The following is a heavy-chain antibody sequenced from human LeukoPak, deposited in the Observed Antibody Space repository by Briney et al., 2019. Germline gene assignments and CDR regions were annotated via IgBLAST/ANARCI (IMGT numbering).Heavy chain of an antibody. Sequence: PGGSLRLSCAASGFTFDDYAMHWVRQVPGKGLEWVSLVSWDGGGTYYADSVKGRFSISRDNSKNSLYLQMNSLRPEDTALYFCARGGYRSTQTKFDYWGQGTLVTVSS. CDR2: VSWDGGGT. J-gene: IGHJ4*02. V-gene: IGHV3-43D*03. CDR3: ARGGYRSTQTKFDY. D-gene: IGHD6-13*01. CDR1: GFTFDDYA.